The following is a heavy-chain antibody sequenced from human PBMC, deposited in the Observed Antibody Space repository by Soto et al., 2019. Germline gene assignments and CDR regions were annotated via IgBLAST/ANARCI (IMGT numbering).Heavy chain of an antibody. V-gene: IGHV4-30-4*01. CDR3: ARVTPSGELYYYYGMDV. J-gene: IGHJ6*02. CDR2: IFYSEST. Sequence: SETLSLTCTVSGGSIGSGDYYWSWIRQPPGKGLEWIGYIFYSESTYYNPSLKSRLTISLDTSKNQFSLNLSSVTAADTAVYYCARVTPSGELYYYYGMDVWGQGTTVTVSS. CDR1: GGSIGSGDYY. D-gene: IGHD1-26*01.